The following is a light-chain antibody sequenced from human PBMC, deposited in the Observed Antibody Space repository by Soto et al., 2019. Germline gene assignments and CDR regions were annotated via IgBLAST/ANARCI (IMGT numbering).Light chain of an antibody. Sequence: DIQMTQSPSILSGSVGDRVTITCRASQTISSWLAWYQQKPGKAPKLLIYKASTLKSGVPSRFSGSGSGREFTLTISSLQPDDFATYYCQHYNSYSEAFGQGTKVELK. V-gene: IGKV1-5*03. CDR2: KAS. CDR3: QHYNSYSEA. CDR1: QTISSW. J-gene: IGKJ1*01.